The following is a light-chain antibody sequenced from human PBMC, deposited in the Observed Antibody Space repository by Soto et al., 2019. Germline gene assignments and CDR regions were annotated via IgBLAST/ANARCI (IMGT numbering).Light chain of an antibody. V-gene: IGKV1-39*01. CDR3: QQSYSPPRT. J-gene: IGKJ1*01. Sequence: DIQMTQSPSSLSASVRDRVTITCRASQSVSRYLNWYQHKPGKAPKLLIYAASSLQSGVPSRFSGSGSGTDFTLTISSLQPEDFANYYCQQSYSPPRTFGQGTKVEIK. CDR2: AAS. CDR1: QSVSRY.